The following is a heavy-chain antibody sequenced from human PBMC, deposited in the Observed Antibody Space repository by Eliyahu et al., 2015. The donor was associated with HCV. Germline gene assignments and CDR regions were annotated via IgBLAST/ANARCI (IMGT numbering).Heavy chain of an antibody. CDR2: XSSRSSST. Sequence: EVQLVESGGILXQPGGSLXLSCAASGFSFXSYSMNWVRQAPGKGLDGVSYXSSRSSSTYHADSVKGRFTISSDNAKNSLYXQMNSLRDEDSAVYYCARDRDWAFDIWGQGTVVTVSS. D-gene: IGHD2-21*02. J-gene: IGHJ3*02. CDR3: ARDRDWAFDI. V-gene: IGHV3-48*02. CDR1: GFSFXSYS.